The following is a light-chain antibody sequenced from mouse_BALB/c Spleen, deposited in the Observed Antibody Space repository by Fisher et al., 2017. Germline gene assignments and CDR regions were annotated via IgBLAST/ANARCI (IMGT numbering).Light chain of an antibody. CDR1: SSVSSSY. V-gene: IGKV4-79*01. CDR2: STS. CDR3: QQWSSNPYT. Sequence: IVLTQTPAIMSASPGEKVTMTCSASSSVSSSYLYWYQQKPGSSPKLWIYSTSNLASGVPARFSGSGSGTSYSLTISSMEAEDAATYYCQQWSSNPYTFGGGTKLEIK. J-gene: IGKJ2*01.